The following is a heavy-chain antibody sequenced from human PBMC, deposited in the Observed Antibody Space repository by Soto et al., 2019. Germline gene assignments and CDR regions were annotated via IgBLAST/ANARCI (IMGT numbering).Heavy chain of an antibody. J-gene: IGHJ4*02. V-gene: IGHV3-23*01. D-gene: IGHD1-20*01. CDR1: GFTFNIYA. Sequence: EGSLRLSCAASGFTFNIYAMTWVRQAPGKGLEWVSTTGATGRTTYYSDSVKGRFTVSRDNSKNTLDLQMSNLRAEDTAVYYCATVHNTSRSFDYWGQGTLVTVSS. CDR2: TGATGRTT. CDR3: ATVHNTSRSFDY.